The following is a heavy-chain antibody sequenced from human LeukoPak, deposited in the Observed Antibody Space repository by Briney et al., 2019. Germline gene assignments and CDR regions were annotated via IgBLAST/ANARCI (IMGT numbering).Heavy chain of an antibody. CDR1: GFAFSSYV. D-gene: IGHD2-21*02. CDR3: AREGTARDAFDI. Sequence: GGSLRLSCAASGFAFSSYVMSWVRQAPGKGLEWVSSISSSGSYIYYADSVKGRFTISRDNAKNSLSLQMNSLRAEDTAVYYCAREGTARDAFDIWGQGTMVTVSS. V-gene: IGHV3-21*01. CDR2: ISSSGSYI. J-gene: IGHJ3*02.